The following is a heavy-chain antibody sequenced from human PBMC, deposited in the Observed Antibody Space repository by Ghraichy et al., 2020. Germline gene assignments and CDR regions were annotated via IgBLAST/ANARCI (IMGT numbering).Heavy chain of an antibody. J-gene: IGHJ4*02. Sequence: GGSLRLSCAASGFTFSSYAMSWVRQAPGKGLEWVSAISGSGGSTYYAESVKGRFTISRDNSKNTLYLQMNSLSAEDTDVYYCAKDFQGIVVVPSYFGYWGQGILVTVSS. CDR1: GFTFSSYA. CDR2: ISGSGGST. CDR3: AKDFQGIVVVPSYFGY. V-gene: IGHV3-23*01. D-gene: IGHD3-22*01.